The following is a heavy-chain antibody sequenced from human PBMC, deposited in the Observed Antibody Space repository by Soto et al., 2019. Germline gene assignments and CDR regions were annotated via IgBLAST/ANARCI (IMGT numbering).Heavy chain of an antibody. V-gene: IGHV4-59*01. CDR2: IYYSGST. CDR3: ARDQSGLDY. CDR1: GGSISSYY. Sequence: SETLSLTCTVSGGSISSYYWSWIRQPPGKGLEWIGYIYYSGSTNYNPSLKSRVTISVDTSKNQFSLKLSSVTAADTAVYYCARDQSGLDYWGQGTLVTVS. D-gene: IGHD1-26*01. J-gene: IGHJ4*02.